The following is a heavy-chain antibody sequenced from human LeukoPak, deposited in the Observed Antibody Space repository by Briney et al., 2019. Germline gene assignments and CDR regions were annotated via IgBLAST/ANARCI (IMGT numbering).Heavy chain of an antibody. D-gene: IGHD6-19*01. CDR2: ISLYNPKT. Sequence: GASVKVSCKASGYTFTSYAITWVRQAPGQGLDLMGWISLYNPKTNYAQKFQGRVTMTTDTSTSTAYMELMSLRSDDTAVYYCARLGVAGDPSRAEYIQHWGQGTLVIVSS. CDR1: GYTFTSYA. CDR3: ARLGVAGDPSRAEYIQH. J-gene: IGHJ1*01. V-gene: IGHV1-18*01.